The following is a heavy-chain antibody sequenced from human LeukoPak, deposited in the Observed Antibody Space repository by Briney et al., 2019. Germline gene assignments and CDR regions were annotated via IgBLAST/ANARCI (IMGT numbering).Heavy chain of an antibody. CDR2: ISYDGSNK. CDR3: ARGGLSGYYYDSSGYSKFDP. J-gene: IGHJ5*02. CDR1: GFTFSSYA. V-gene: IGHV3-30-3*01. D-gene: IGHD3-22*01. Sequence: GRSLRLSCAASGFTFSSYAMHWVRQAPGKGLEWVAVISYDGSNKYYADSVKGRFTISRDNSKNTLYLQMNSLRAEDTAVYYCARGGLSGYYYDSSGYSKFDPWGQGTLVTVSS.